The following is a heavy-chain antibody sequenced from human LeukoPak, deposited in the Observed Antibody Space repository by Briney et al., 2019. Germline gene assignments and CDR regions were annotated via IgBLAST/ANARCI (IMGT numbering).Heavy chain of an antibody. D-gene: IGHD3-22*01. CDR3: ARGQYYYDSSGPDRFDC. J-gene: IGHJ4*02. CDR1: GFTFSSYW. CDR2: INSDGSST. V-gene: IGHV3-74*01. Sequence: GSLRLSCAASGFTFSSYWMHWVRQAPGKGLVWVSRINSDGSSTRYADSVKGRFTISRDNSKNTLYLQMNSLRAEDTAVYYCARGQYYYDSSGPDRFDCWGQGTLVTVSS.